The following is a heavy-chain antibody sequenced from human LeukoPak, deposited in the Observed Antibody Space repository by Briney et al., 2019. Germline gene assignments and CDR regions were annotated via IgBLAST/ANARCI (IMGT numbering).Heavy chain of an antibody. J-gene: IGHJ6*03. CDR2: INHSGST. V-gene: IGHV4-34*01. CDR3: ARGPTYYDFWSGYSRTYYYMDV. D-gene: IGHD3-3*01. CDR1: GGSFSGYY. Sequence: SETLSLTCAVYGGSFSGYYWSWIRQPPGKGLEWIGEINHSGSTNYNPSLKSRVTISVDTSKNQFSLKLSSVTAADTAVYYCARGPTYYDFWSGYSRTYYYMDVWGKGTTVTVSS.